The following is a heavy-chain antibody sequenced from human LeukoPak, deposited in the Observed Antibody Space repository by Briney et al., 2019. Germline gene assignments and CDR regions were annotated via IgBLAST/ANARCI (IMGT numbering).Heavy chain of an antibody. CDR3: ARELRGSSGWYAYIDY. V-gene: IGHV3-23*01. Sequence: GGSLRLSCAASGFTFSSYAMSWVRQAPGKGLEWVSAISGSGGSTYYADSVKGRFTISRDNAKNSLYLQTNSLRAEDTAVYYCARELRGSSGWYAYIDYWGQGTLVTVSS. CDR2: ISGSGGST. J-gene: IGHJ4*02. D-gene: IGHD6-19*01. CDR1: GFTFSSYA.